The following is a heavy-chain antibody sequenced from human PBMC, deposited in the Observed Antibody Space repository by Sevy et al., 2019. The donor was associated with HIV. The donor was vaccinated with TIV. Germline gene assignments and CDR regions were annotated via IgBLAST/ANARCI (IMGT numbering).Heavy chain of an antibody. D-gene: IGHD4-17*01. CDR3: AREYGGTDY. CDR2: ISYDGSNK. J-gene: IGHJ4*02. CDR1: GFTFSSYA. Sequence: GGSLRLSCAASGFTFSSYAMHWVRQAPGKGREWVAVISYDGSNKYYADSVKGRFTISRDNSKNTLYLQMNSLRAEDTAVYYCAREYGGTDYWGQGTLVTVSS. V-gene: IGHV3-30-3*01.